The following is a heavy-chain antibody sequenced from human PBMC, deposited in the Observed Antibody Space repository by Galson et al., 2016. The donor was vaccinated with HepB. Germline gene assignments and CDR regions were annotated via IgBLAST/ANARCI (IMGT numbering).Heavy chain of an antibody. CDR1: GDSMRSYS. J-gene: IGHJ6*02. CDR3: ARDSPEIAGVAGQYYYYGMDV. Sequence: SETLSLTCSVSGDSMRSYSWTWIRQPPGKGLEWIGYISYSGVTSYNPSLKSRVTISVDTSKNQFSLKLSSVTAADTAVYFCARDSPEIAGVAGQYYYYGMDVWGQGTTVAVSS. V-gene: IGHV4-59*01. D-gene: IGHD1-26*01. CDR2: ISYSGVT.